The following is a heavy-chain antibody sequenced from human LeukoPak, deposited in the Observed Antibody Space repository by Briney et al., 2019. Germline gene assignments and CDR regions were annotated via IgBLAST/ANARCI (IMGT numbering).Heavy chain of an antibody. J-gene: IGHJ4*02. Sequence: PGGSLRLSCAASGFTFSSYAMSWVRQAPGKGLEWVSAISGSGGSTYYADSVKGRFTISRDNSKNTLYLQMNSLRAEDTAVYYCAKGAPYYYGSGSKGSLDYWGQGTLVTVSS. D-gene: IGHD3-10*01. CDR3: AKGAPYYYGSGSKGSLDY. CDR1: GFTFSSYA. CDR2: ISGSGGST. V-gene: IGHV3-23*01.